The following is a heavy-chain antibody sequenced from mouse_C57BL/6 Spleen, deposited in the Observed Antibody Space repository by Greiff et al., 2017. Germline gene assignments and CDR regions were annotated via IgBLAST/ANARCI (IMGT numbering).Heavy chain of an antibody. CDR3: AGDYDYGWFAY. Sequence: VQLQQSGAELVKPGASVKLSCTASGFNIKDYYMPWVKQRTEQGLEWIGRIDPEDGETKYAPKFKGKATITADTSSNTAYLQLSSLTSEDTAVYYCAGDYDYGWFAYWGQGTLVTVSA. J-gene: IGHJ3*01. D-gene: IGHD2-4*01. V-gene: IGHV14-2*01. CDR1: GFNIKDYY. CDR2: IDPEDGET.